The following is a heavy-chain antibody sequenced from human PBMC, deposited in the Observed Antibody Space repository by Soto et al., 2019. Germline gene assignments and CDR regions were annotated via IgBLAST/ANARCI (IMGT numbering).Heavy chain of an antibody. CDR3: AKDIVKYTYGACDY. D-gene: IGHD5-18*01. J-gene: IGHJ4*02. CDR2: ITVYNGNR. Sequence: GASVKVSCKASGYTFNGYGISWVRQAPGQGLEWMGWITVYNGNRNYAQKFQDRVTLTTDTSTSTAYMELNSLRVEDTAVYYCAKDIVKYTYGACDYWGQGALVTVSS. V-gene: IGHV1-18*04. CDR1: GYTFNGYG.